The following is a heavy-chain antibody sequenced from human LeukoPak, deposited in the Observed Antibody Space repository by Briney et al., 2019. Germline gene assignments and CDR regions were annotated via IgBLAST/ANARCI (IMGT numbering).Heavy chain of an antibody. V-gene: IGHV1-18*01. J-gene: IGHJ4*02. CDR2: ISPYNGDT. D-gene: IGHD5-24*01. CDR1: GYTFQSYG. CDR3: ARGPDVEMATGY. Sequence: ASVRVSCKTSGYTFQSYGITWVRQAPGQGLEWMGTISPYNGDTNYAQKLQGRVTMTTDASTSTASMELRSLTSDDSAVYYCARGPDVEMATGYWGQGTLVTVSS.